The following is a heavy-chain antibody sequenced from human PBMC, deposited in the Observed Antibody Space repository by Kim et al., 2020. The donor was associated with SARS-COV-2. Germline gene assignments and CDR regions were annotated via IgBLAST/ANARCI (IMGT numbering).Heavy chain of an antibody. V-gene: IGHV2-5*02. Sequence: SGPTLVNPTQTLRLTCTFSGFSLSSSGVGVGWIRQTPGKALEWLALLYWVADTRYSPSLENRVTITKDTSQNQVILTLTNMDPVDSGTYYCTRMYGAYIYYFDFGGQGTLITVS. CDR3: TRMYGAYIYYFDF. CDR2: LYWVADT. D-gene: IGHD4-17*01. J-gene: IGHJ4*02. CDR1: GFSLSSSGVG.